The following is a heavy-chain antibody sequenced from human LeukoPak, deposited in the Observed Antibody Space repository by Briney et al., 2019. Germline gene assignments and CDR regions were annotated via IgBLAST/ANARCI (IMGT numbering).Heavy chain of an antibody. CDR2: INPNSGGT. J-gene: IGHJ6*04. D-gene: IGHD2-2*01. CDR1: GYTFTAYY. CDR3: AKARGLYCSSISCYDCDV. V-gene: IGHV1-2*02. Sequence: SVKVSCKASGYTFTAYYIHWVRQVPGQGLEWMGWINPNSGGTSYAQSFQGRVTLTRDTSISTAYMELSRLRSDDTAVYYCAKARGLYCSSISCYDCDVWGKGTTVTVSS.